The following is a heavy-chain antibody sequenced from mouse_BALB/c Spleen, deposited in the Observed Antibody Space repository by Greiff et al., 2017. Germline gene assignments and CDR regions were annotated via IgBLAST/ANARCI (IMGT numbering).Heavy chain of an antibody. V-gene: IGHV1-7*01. CDR1: GYTFTSYW. Sequence: QVQLQQSGAELAKPGASVKMSCTASGYTFTSYWMHWVKQRPGQGLEWIGYINPSTGYTEYNQKFKDKATLTADKSSSTDYMQLSSLTSEDSAVYYCARDGPWFAYWGQGTLVTVSA. J-gene: IGHJ3*01. CDR2: INPSTGYT. CDR3: ARDGPWFAY. D-gene: IGHD2-3*01.